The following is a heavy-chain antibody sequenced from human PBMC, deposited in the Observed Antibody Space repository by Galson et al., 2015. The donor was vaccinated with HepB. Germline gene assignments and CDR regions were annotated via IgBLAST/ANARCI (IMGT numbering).Heavy chain of an antibody. J-gene: IGHJ4*02. CDR3: ARMIGRTPIAVSGAVDY. V-gene: IGHV4-39*01. CDR2: LYYSGST. CDR1: GGSIISSSYY. Sequence: SETLSLTCTVSGGSIISSSYYWGWIRQPPGKGLEWIGSLYYSGSTYYNPSLKSRVTISVDTSKNQFSLKLTSVTAADTATYYCARMIGRTPIAVSGAVDYWGQGTLVTVSS. D-gene: IGHD6-19*01.